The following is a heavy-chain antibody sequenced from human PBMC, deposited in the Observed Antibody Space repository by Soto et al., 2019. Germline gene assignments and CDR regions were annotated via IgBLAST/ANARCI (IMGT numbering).Heavy chain of an antibody. D-gene: IGHD3-9*01. CDR3: ARGGRGYYDILTGDYYYYGMDV. V-gene: IGHV3-33*01. CDR2: IWYDGSNK. CDR1: GFTFSSFG. J-gene: IGHJ6*02. Sequence: GGSLRLSCAASGFTFSSFGMHWVRQAPGKGLEWVAVIWYDGSNKYYADSVKGRFTISRDNSKNTLYLQMNSLRAEDTAVYYCARGGRGYYDILTGDYYYYGMDVWGQGTTVTVSS.